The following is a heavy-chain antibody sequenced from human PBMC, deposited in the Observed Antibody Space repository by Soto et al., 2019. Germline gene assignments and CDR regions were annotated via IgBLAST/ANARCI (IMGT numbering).Heavy chain of an antibody. CDR3: ARDHGDFWSGSTAGKYGMDV. CDR1: GYTFTGYY. D-gene: IGHD3-3*01. J-gene: IGHJ6*02. Sequence: QVQLVQSGAEVKKPGASVKVSCKASGYTFTGYYMHWVRQAPGQGLEWMGWINPNSGGTNYAQKFQGWVTMTRETSISTAYMELSRLRSDDTAVYYCARDHGDFWSGSTAGKYGMDVWGQGTTVTVSS. V-gene: IGHV1-2*04. CDR2: INPNSGGT.